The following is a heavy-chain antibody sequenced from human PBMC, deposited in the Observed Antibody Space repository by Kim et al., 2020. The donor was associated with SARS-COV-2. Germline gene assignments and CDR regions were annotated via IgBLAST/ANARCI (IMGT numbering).Heavy chain of an antibody. CDR3: ARGSSFQKASGMDV. V-gene: IGHV4-34*01. Sequence: SETLSLTCAVYGGSFSGYYWSWIRQPPGKGLEWIGEINHSGSTNYNPSLKSRVTISVDTSKNQFSLKLSSVTAADTAVYYCARGSSFQKASGMDVWGQGTTVTVSS. D-gene: IGHD2-15*01. J-gene: IGHJ6*02. CDR2: INHSGST. CDR1: GGSFSGYY.